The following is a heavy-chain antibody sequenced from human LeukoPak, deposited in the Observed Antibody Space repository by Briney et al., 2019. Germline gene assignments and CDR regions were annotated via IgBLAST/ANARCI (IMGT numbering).Heavy chain of an antibody. J-gene: IGHJ4*02. D-gene: IGHD4-17*01. CDR3: ARDSADYGDYDY. Sequence: ASVKVFCKATGYTFTSYFMHWVRPAPGQGLDWMGIINPSGGSTSYAQKFQGRVTMTRDTSTSTVYMELSSLRSEDTAVYYCARDSADYGDYDYWGQGTLVTVSS. CDR2: INPSGGST. CDR1: GYTFTSYF. V-gene: IGHV1-46*01.